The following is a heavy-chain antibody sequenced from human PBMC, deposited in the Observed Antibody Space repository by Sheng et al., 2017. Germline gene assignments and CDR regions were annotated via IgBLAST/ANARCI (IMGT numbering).Heavy chain of an antibody. D-gene: IGHD5-18*01. V-gene: IGHV3-48*03. Sequence: EVQLVESGGGLVQPGGSLRLSCAASGFTFSNYAMNWVRQAPGKGLEWISYIRSSGTTIYYADSVKGRFTVSRDNAENSLYLQMNSLRAEDTAIYFCARDGDSYGPDFDYWAREPWSPSPQ. CDR3: ARDGDSYGPDFDY. CDR2: IRSSGTTI. CDR1: GFTFSNYA. J-gene: IGHJ4*02.